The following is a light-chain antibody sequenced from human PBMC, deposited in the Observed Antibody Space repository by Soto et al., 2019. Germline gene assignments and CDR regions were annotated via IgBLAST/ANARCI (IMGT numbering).Light chain of an antibody. CDR2: DAS. Sequence: EIVLTQSPATLSLSPGERATLSCRASQSVSSYLAWYQQKPGQAPRLLIYDASNRAACIPARFSGSGSGTDFTLTISSLEPEDFPVYYCQQRSNWPAITFGQGTRLEIK. CDR1: QSVSSY. CDR3: QQRSNWPAIT. J-gene: IGKJ5*01. V-gene: IGKV3-11*01.